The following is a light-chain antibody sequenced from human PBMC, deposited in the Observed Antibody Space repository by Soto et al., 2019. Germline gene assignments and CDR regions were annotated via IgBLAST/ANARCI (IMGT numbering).Light chain of an antibody. CDR1: QSVKSY. V-gene: IGKV3-11*01. Sequence: EVVLTQTPATLSLSPGERATLSCRASQSVKSYLVWYQQKPGQTPRLLIYDASNRATVIPARFSGHGSETDFPLTISSLEPEDFSVDYCQQRRTWPLTFGGGTRVEFK. CDR2: DAS. J-gene: IGKJ4*01. CDR3: QQRRTWPLT.